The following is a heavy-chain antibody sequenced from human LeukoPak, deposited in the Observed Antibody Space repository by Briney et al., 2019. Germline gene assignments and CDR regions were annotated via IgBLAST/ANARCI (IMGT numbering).Heavy chain of an antibody. Sequence: ASVKVSCKASGYTFTAYYMHWVRQAPGQGLEWMGWINTNTGNPTYAQGFTGRFAFSLDTSVSTAYLQISSLKAEDTAVYYCARDRVVRGVFPPDAFDIWGQGTMVTVSS. CDR1: GYTFTAYY. CDR3: ARDRVVRGVFPPDAFDI. D-gene: IGHD3-10*01. J-gene: IGHJ3*02. CDR2: INTNTGNP. V-gene: IGHV7-4-1*02.